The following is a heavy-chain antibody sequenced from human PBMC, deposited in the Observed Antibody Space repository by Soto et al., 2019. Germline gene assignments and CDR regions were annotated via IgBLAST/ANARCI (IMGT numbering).Heavy chain of an antibody. D-gene: IGHD3-3*01. CDR3: ARSARSCDFWSGYYCYFDY. J-gene: IGHJ4*02. CDR2: INPNSGGT. V-gene: IGHV1-2*02. Sequence: QVQLVQSGAEVKKPGASVKVSCKASGYTFTGYYMHWVRQAPGQGLEWMGWINPNSGGTNYAQKFQGRVTMTRDTSISTAYMELSRLRSDDTAVYYCARSARSCDFWSGYYCYFDYWGQGTLVTVSS. CDR1: GYTFTGYY.